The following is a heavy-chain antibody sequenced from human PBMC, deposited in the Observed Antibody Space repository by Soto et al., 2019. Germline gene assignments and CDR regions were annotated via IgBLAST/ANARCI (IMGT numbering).Heavy chain of an antibody. J-gene: IGHJ4*02. V-gene: IGHV4-31*03. Sequence: TSETLSLTCTVSGGSISSGGYYWSWIRQHPGKGLEWIGYIYYSGSTYYNPSLKSRVTISVDTSKNQFSLKLSSVTAADTAVYYCARGWTTVTVYYFDYWGQGTLVTV. D-gene: IGHD4-17*01. CDR3: ARGWTTVTVYYFDY. CDR2: IYYSGST. CDR1: GGSISSGGYY.